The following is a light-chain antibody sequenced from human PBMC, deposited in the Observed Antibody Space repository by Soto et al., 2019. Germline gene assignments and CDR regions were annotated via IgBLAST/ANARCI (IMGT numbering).Light chain of an antibody. CDR1: NIGGKS. Sequence: SYELTQPPSVSVAPGQTARLTCEGNNIGGKSLHWYQQKPGQAPVLVVYHGSDRPSGIPERFSGSNSGNTATLTISGLQAGDEADYYCSSYTSSSSYVFGTGTKLTVL. V-gene: IGLV3-21*02. CDR3: SSYTSSSSYV. CDR2: HGS. J-gene: IGLJ1*01.